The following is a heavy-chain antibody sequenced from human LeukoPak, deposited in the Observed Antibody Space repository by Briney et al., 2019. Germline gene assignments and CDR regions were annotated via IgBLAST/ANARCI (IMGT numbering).Heavy chain of an antibody. Sequence: GGSLRLSCAASRFTFSSYAMSWVRQAPGKGLEWVSAISGSGGSTYYADSVKGRFTISRDNSKNTLYLQMNSLRAEDTAVYYCAKDRGSSWYPVYFDYWGQGTLVTVSS. CDR2: ISGSGGST. D-gene: IGHD6-13*01. V-gene: IGHV3-23*01. J-gene: IGHJ4*02. CDR1: RFTFSSYA. CDR3: AKDRGSSWYPVYFDY.